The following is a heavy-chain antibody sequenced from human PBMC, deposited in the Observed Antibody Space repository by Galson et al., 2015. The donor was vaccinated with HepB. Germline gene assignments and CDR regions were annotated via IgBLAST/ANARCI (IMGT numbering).Heavy chain of an antibody. CDR3: ARQKGYSSSWYTGYYYYYYMDV. V-gene: IGHV1-46*01. Sequence: SCKASGYTFTSYYMHWVRQAPGQGLEWMGIINPSGGSTSYAQKFQGRVTMTRDTSTSTVYMELSSLRSEDTAVYYCARQKGYSSSWYTGYYYYYYMDVWGKGTTVTVSS. CDR1: GYTFTSYY. CDR2: INPSGGST. D-gene: IGHD6-13*01. J-gene: IGHJ6*03.